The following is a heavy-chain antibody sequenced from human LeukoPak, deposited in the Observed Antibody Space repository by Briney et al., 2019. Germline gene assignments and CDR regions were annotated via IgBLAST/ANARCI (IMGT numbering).Heavy chain of an antibody. V-gene: IGHV3-9*03. CDR1: GFTFGDYA. D-gene: IGHD2-15*01. J-gene: IGHJ3*02. CDR3: AKVLVVSASSGAFDI. CDR2: ISWNGGVI. Sequence: GGSLRLSCAASGFTFGDYAMHWVRQAPGKGLEWVSDISWNGGVIGYGDSVKGRFTTSRDNAKDSLYLEMNSLRAEDMALYFCAKVLVVSASSGAFDIWDKGTMVIVSS.